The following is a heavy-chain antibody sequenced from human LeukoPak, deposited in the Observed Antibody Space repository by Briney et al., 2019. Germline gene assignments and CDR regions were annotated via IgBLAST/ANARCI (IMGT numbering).Heavy chain of an antibody. J-gene: IGHJ6*03. CDR3: ARDHVDTAMVFYYYYYMDV. V-gene: IGHV3-21*01. D-gene: IGHD5-18*01. Sequence: PGGSLRLSCEASGFTFSSYNMNWVRQAPGKGLEWVSSISSSSNYIYYADSVKGRFTISRDNAKNSLYLQMNSLRAEDTAVYYCARDHVDTAMVFYYYYYMDVWGKGTTVTISS. CDR2: ISSSSNYI. CDR1: GFTFSSYN.